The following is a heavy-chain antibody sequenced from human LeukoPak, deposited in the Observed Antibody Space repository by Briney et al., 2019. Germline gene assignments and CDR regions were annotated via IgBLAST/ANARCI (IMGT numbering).Heavy chain of an antibody. Sequence: SQTLSLTCAISGDSVSSNSAAWNWIRQSPSRGLEWLGRTYYRSKWYYDYATSMKDRITINPDTSKNQFSLQLSSVTSEDTAVYYCARDRGALGATVPAIFAVNFFDSWGQGTLGTVSS. V-gene: IGHV6-1*01. D-gene: IGHD2-2*02. J-gene: IGHJ4*02. CDR1: GDSVSSNSAA. CDR3: ARDRGALGATVPAIFAVNFFDS. CDR2: TYYRSKWYY.